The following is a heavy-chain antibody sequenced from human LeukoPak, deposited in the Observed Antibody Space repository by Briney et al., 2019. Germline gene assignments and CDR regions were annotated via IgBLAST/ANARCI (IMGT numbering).Heavy chain of an antibody. D-gene: IGHD2/OR15-2a*01. CDR1: GFTSGNYW. Sequence: GGSLRLSCAASGFTSGNYWMHWVRQAPGKGPVWVSRINSDGSSTNYADSVKGRFSISRDNAKNTLYLQMNSLTVEDTAVYYCASTNRLDNWGQGTLVTVSS. CDR3: ASTNRLDN. V-gene: IGHV3-74*01. J-gene: IGHJ4*02. CDR2: INSDGSST.